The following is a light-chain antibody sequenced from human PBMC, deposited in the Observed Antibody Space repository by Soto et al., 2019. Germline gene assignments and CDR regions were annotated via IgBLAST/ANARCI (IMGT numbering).Light chain of an antibody. J-gene: IGLJ1*01. CDR1: SSNIGAGYD. Sequence: QSVLTQPPSVSGAPGQRVTISCTGSSSNIGAGYDVHWYQQRPGAAPKLLISANINRPSGVPDRFSGSKSGTSASLAITGLQADDEGDYYCQSYDSTLRARYVFGTGTKVTVL. CDR3: QSYDSTLRARYV. CDR2: ANI. V-gene: IGLV1-40*01.